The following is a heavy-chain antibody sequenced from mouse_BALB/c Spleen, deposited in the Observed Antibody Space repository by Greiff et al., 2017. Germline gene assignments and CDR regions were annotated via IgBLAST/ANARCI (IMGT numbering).Heavy chain of an antibody. Sequence: EVHLVESGPGLVKPSQSLSLTCSVTGYSITSGYYWNWIRQFPGNKLEWMGYISYDGSNNYNPSLKNRISITRDTSKNQFFLKLNSVTTEDTATYYCARGLLSYWYFDVWGAGTTVTVSS. CDR3: ARGLLSYWYFDV. J-gene: IGHJ1*01. V-gene: IGHV3-6*02. CDR1: GYSITSGYY. D-gene: IGHD2-3*01. CDR2: ISYDGSN.